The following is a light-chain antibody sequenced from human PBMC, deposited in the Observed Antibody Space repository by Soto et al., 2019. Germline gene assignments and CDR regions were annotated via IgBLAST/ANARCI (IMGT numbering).Light chain of an antibody. J-gene: IGLJ1*01. Sequence: QSVLTQPPSVSGAPGQTITISCTGSSXNIGAGYDVHWYQQLPGTAPKLLIYDDNKRPSGIPDRFSGSKSGTSATLGITGFQTGDEADYYCGSWDSSLSAYVFGTGTKVTVL. CDR3: GSWDSSLSAYV. V-gene: IGLV1-51*01. CDR1: SXNIGAGYD. CDR2: DDN.